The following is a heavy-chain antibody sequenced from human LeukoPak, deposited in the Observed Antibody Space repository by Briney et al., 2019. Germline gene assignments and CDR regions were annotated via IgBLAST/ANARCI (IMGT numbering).Heavy chain of an antibody. V-gene: IGHV4-34*01. CDR2: VNHSGST. D-gene: IGHD2-2*01. CDR3: ASLWPYQLSAFDI. Sequence: MTSETLSLTCAVYVGSFSGYYWSWIRQPPGKGLEWIGEVNHSGSTNYNPSLKSRVTISVDTSKNQFSLKLSSVTAADTAVYYCASLWPYQLSAFDIWGQGTMVTVSS. CDR1: VGSFSGYY. J-gene: IGHJ3*02.